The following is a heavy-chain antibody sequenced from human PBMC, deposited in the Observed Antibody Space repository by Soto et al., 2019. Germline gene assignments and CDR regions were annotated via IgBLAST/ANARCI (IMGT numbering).Heavy chain of an antibody. J-gene: IGHJ4*02. CDR1: GDSISRSTW. D-gene: IGHD3-16*01. Sequence: QVQLQESGPGLVNPSGTLSLTCAVSGDSISRSTWWTWVRQSPGNGLEWIGEISHTGTTTYNPSLKSRVTISLDKSKNQFSLTLISVTAADTATYYCAREGTGGGLMDYWGQGIQVAVSS. CDR3: AREGTGGGLMDY. V-gene: IGHV4-4*02. CDR2: ISHTGTT.